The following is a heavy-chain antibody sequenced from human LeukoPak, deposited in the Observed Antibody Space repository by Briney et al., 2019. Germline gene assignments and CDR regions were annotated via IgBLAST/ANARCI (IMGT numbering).Heavy chain of an antibody. J-gene: IGHJ5*02. V-gene: IGHV3-43*02. CDR1: GLTSADYA. D-gene: IGHD3-3*01. CDR2: IRGVGGST. Sequence: GRSLRLSCAASGLTSADYAMHCVRQAPGKGLEWVSLIRGVGGSTYYADSVKGRFTIARDNSKNSLYLQMNSLRTEDTALYYCAKDMERYYDFWSGYYNGFDPWGQGTLVTVSS. CDR3: AKDMERYYDFWSGYYNGFDP.